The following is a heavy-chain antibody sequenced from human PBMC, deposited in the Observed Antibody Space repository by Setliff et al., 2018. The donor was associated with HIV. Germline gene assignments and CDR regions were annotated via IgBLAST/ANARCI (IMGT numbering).Heavy chain of an antibody. CDR2: INHSGST. Sequence: PSETLSLTCAVYGGSFSGYDWSWIRQPPGKGLEWIGEINHSGSTNYNQSLKSRVPISVDTSKNQFSLSLRSVTAADTAVYYCARGRGSSSSWPIDYWGQGTLVTVSS. CDR3: ARGRGSSSSWPIDY. J-gene: IGHJ4*02. V-gene: IGHV4-34*01. D-gene: IGHD6-13*01. CDR1: GGSFSGYD.